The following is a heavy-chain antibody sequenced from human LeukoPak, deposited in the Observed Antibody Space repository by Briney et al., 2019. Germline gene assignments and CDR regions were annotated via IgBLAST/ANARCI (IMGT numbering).Heavy chain of an antibody. CDR2: IYYSGST. J-gene: IGHJ6*02. D-gene: IGHD3-10*01. CDR1: GGSISSSSYY. V-gene: IGHV4-39*01. CDR3: ARAHHSMARGVIAYGMDV. Sequence: PSETLSLTCTVSGGSISSSSYYWGWIRQPPGKGLEWIGSIYYSGSTYYNPSLKSRVTISVDTSKNQFSLKLSSVTAADTAVYYCARAHHSMARGVIAYGMDVWGQGTTVTVSS.